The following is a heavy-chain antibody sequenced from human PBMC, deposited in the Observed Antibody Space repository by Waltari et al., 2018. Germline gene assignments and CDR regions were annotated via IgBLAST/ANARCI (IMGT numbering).Heavy chain of an antibody. Sequence: QLQLQQRGAGLLKPSATLSLTCSLHGGSLSGYFWNWSRQPPGKGLEWIGQINPGGYTTYNPSLKSRFTMSVDKSKNEFSLNLTSVTAADTAVYYCAQGSSWYDPWGQGTLVIVSS. CDR3: AQGSSWYDP. CDR1: GGSLSGYF. V-gene: IGHV4-34*02. CDR2: INPGGYT. J-gene: IGHJ5*02.